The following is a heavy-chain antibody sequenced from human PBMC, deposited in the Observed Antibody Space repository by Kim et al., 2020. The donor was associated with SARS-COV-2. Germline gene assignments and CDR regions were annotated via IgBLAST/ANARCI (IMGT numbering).Heavy chain of an antibody. CDR1: GGSFSGYY. CDR3: ARGRYYYGSGSYWRRQNNAFDI. CDR2: INHSGST. J-gene: IGHJ3*02. Sequence: SETLSLTCAVYGGSFSGYYWSWICQPPGEGLEWIGEINHSGSTNYNPSLKSRVTISVDTSKNQFSLKLSSVTAADTAVYYCARGRYYYGSGSYWRRQNNAFDIWGQGTMVTVSS. D-gene: IGHD3-10*01. V-gene: IGHV4-34*01.